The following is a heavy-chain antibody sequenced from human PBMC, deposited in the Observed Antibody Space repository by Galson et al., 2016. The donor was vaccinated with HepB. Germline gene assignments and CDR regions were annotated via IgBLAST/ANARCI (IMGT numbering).Heavy chain of an antibody. V-gene: IGHV4-34*01. D-gene: IGHD6-13*01. Sequence: SETLSLTCAVYGGSFSGYYWSWIRQPPGKGLEWIGEINHSGSTNYNPSLKSRVTISVDKSKNQFSLKLSSVTAADTAVYYCTRGRRGYSSSWYGDWGQGTLVTVSS. CDR3: TRGRRGYSSSWYGD. J-gene: IGHJ4*02. CDR2: INHSGST. CDR1: GGSFSGYY.